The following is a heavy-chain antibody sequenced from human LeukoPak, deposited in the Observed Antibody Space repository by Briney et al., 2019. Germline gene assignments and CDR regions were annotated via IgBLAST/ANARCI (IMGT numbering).Heavy chain of an antibody. V-gene: IGHV3-30*04. J-gene: IGHJ4*02. CDR3: ARALETWAFDY. CDR2: ISHDGNHK. CDR1: GFIFSPFA. Sequence: GGSLRLSCAASGFIFSPFAMHWLRQAPGRGRKWVAVISHDGNHKYYTDSVKGRFTISRDNSKNSLYLQMSSLTPEDSAVYFCARALETWAFDYWGQGTLVTVSS.